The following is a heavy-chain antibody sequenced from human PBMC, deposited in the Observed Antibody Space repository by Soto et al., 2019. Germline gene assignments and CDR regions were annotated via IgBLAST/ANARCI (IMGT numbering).Heavy chain of an antibody. D-gene: IGHD5-12*01. V-gene: IGHV1-2*02. CDR1: GYTFTGYY. CDR2: INPNSGAT. J-gene: IGHJ4*02. Sequence: QVQLVQSGAEVKKPGASVKVSCKASGYTFTGYYMHWVRQAPGQGLEWMGWINPNSGATNYAQKFQGRVTMTRDTSISTAYMELSRLRSDDTAVYYCARDLFVGGYDYWGQGTLVTVSS. CDR3: ARDLFVGGYDY.